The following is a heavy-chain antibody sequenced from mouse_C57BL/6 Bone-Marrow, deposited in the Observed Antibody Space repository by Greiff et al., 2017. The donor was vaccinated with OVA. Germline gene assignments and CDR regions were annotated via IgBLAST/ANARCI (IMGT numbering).Heavy chain of an antibody. J-gene: IGHJ2*01. CDR2: IHPNSGST. CDR3: ARALLLRYPLRNYFDY. Sequence: VQLQQSGAELVKPGASVKLSCKASGYTFTSYWMHWVKQRPGQGLEWIGMIHPNSGSTNYNEKFKSKATLTVDKSSSTAYMQLSSLTSEDSAVYYCARALLLRYPLRNYFDYWGQGTTLTVSS. CDR1: GYTFTSYW. D-gene: IGHD1-1*01. V-gene: IGHV1-64*01.